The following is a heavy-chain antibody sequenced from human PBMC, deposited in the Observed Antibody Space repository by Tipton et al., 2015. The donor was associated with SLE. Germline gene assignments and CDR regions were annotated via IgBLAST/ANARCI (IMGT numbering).Heavy chain of an antibody. D-gene: IGHD3-10*01. CDR3: VRDPYGSGSGGWFDP. CDR1: GFTFDDYA. CDR2: ISWGGDST. J-gene: IGHJ5*02. V-gene: IGHV3-43D*04. Sequence: GSLRLSCAASGFTFDDYAMHWVRQAPEKGLEWVSLISWGGDSTYYADSVKGRFTISRDNRKNSLYLQMNSLRAEDTALYYCVRDPYGSGSGGWFDPWGQGTLVTVSS.